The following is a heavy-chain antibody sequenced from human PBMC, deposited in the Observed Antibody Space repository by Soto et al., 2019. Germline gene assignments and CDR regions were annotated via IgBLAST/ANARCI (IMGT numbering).Heavy chain of an antibody. CDR1: GFIFRDWF. Sequence: GGSLRLSCAASGFIFRDWFMSWIRQAPGKGLEWISYISKDSGRATRYADSVKGRFTISRDNAKNTLYLQMNSLRAEDTAVYYCAKDSYDFWSGYPIPGYGMDVWGQGTTVT. J-gene: IGHJ6*02. V-gene: IGHV3-11*04. D-gene: IGHD3-3*01. CDR3: AKDSYDFWSGYPIPGYGMDV. CDR2: ISKDSGRAT.